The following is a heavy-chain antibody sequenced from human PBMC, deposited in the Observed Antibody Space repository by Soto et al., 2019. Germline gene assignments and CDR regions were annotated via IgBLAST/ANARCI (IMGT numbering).Heavy chain of an antibody. V-gene: IGHV5-51*01. J-gene: IGHJ5*02. D-gene: IGHD6-19*01. CDR2: IYPGDSDT. CDR3: ARLTPYSSGPAGWFDP. Sequence: GESLKISCKGSGYSFTSYWIGWVRQMPGKGLEWMGIIYPGDSDTRYSPSFQGQVTISADKSISTAYLQWSSLKASDTAMYYCARLTPYSSGPAGWFDPWGQGTLVTVSS. CDR1: GYSFTSYW.